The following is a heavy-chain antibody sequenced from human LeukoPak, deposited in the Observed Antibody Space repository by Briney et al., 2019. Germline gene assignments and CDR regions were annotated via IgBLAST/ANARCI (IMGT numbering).Heavy chain of an antibody. D-gene: IGHD3-3*01. J-gene: IGHJ4*02. CDR2: MNPNSGNT. Sequence: ASVKVSCKASGYTFTSYDINWVRQATGQGLEWMGWMNPNSGNTGYAQKFQGRVTITADESTSTAYMELSSLRSEDTAVYYCAVMIGSGSPYYFDYWGQGTLVTVSS. V-gene: IGHV1-8*01. CDR3: AVMIGSGSPYYFDY. CDR1: GYTFTSYD.